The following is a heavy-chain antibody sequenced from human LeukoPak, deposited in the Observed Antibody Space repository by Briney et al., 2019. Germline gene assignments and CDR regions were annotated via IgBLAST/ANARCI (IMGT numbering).Heavy chain of an antibody. D-gene: IGHD3-10*01. Sequence: PSETLSLTWTVSGGSISSYQRSWIRQPPGKGLEWVGYMYYSGSTKYNPSLKSRVTISGDTSKNQFSLKLISVTAADAAVYYCAGHDYYGSGSYRWGQGTLVTVSS. J-gene: IGHJ5*02. CDR3: AGHDYYGSGSYR. CDR2: MYYSGST. V-gene: IGHV4-59*08. CDR1: GGSISSYQ.